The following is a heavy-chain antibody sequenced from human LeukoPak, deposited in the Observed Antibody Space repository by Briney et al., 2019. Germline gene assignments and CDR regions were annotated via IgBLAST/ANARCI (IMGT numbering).Heavy chain of an antibody. V-gene: IGHV1-8*01. Sequence: ASVKVSCKASGYTFTSYDINWVRQATGQGLEWMGWMNPNSGNTGYAQKFQGRVTMTRNTSISTAYMELSSLRSDDTAVYYCARSKWELYYYYGMDVWGQGTTVTVSS. J-gene: IGHJ6*02. CDR2: MNPNSGNT. CDR1: GYTFTSYD. D-gene: IGHD1-26*01. CDR3: ARSKWELYYYYGMDV.